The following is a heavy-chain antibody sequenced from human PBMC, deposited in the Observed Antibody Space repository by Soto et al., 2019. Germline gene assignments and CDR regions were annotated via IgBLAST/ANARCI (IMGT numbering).Heavy chain of an antibody. V-gene: IGHV4-38-2*02. Sequence: SEPLSLTWTVSGYSVTSGADWGWFRQPPEKGLEWIGSVYLSGHTYHNPSLMSRVTISIDTSKNQFSLKLTSVTAADTAVYYCARARIVVSGTIVDFWGPGTLVTVSS. CDR1: GYSVTSGAD. CDR3: ARARIVVSGTIVDF. D-gene: IGHD1-7*01. J-gene: IGHJ4*02. CDR2: VYLSGHT.